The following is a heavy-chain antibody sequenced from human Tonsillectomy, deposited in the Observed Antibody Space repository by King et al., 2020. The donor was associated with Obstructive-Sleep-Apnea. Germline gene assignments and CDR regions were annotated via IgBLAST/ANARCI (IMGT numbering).Heavy chain of an antibody. CDR1: GFTFSYAW. CDR2: IKSKTDGETT. Sequence: VQLVESGGGLVKPGGSLRLTCAASGFTFSYAWMSWVRQAPGKGLEWVGRIKSKTDGETTDYAAPVKGRFTISRDDSKKKLYLQMNSLKTEDTAVYYCTTASLLWFGEFYFDYWGQGTLVTVSS. J-gene: IGHJ4*02. D-gene: IGHD3-10*01. CDR3: TTASLLWFGEFYFDY. V-gene: IGHV3-15*01.